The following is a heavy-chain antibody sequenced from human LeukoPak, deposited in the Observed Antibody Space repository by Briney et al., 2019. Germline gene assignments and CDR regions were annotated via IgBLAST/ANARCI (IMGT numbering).Heavy chain of an antibody. J-gene: IGHJ4*02. V-gene: IGHV3-30-3*01. CDR2: ISYDGSNK. CDR3: ARGMLTLDY. Sequence: PGGSLRLSCAASGFTFSSYAMHWVRQAPGKGLEWVAVISYDGSNKYYADSVKGRFTISRDNSKNTLYLQMNSLRAEDTAVYYCARGMLTLDYWGQGTLVTVSS. D-gene: IGHD2-8*01. CDR1: GFTFSSYA.